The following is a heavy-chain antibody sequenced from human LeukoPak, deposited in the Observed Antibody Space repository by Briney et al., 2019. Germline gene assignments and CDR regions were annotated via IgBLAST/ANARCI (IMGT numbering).Heavy chain of an antibody. CDR1: GFTVSSNY. V-gene: IGHV3-53*01. CDR2: TYTVGST. Sequence: GVSLRLSCAASGFTVSSNYMSWVRQAPGKGLEWVSVTYTVGSTYYTDSVKGRFTISRDKSKNTLYLQMNSLRAEDTAVYYCARDLSGSYHFDYWGQGTLVPVSS. CDR3: ARDLSGSYHFDY. J-gene: IGHJ4*02. D-gene: IGHD1-26*01.